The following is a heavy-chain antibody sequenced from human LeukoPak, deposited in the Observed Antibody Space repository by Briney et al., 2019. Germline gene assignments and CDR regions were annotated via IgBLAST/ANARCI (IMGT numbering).Heavy chain of an antibody. V-gene: IGHV1-2*06. D-gene: IGHD6-13*01. CDR2: SNPSSGGT. J-gene: IGHJ1*01. CDR3: TRVRALAAAGTGARYFQD. CDR1: GYTFSDYH. Sequence: ASVKVSCKASGYTFSDYHIHWLRQAPGQGLEWMGRSNPSSGGTNYAEKFHGRVTMTRDTSTNTAYMELSRLRSDDTAVYFCTRVRALAAAGTGARYFQDWGQGTLVTVSS.